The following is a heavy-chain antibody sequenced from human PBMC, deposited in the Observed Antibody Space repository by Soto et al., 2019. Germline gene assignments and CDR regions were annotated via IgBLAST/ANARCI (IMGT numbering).Heavy chain of an antibody. Sequence: SETLSLTCSVSGGSISSGYWTWIRHPPGKGLEWIGYMYNTGSTVYNPSFKSRVTISVDTSKNQFSLKLNSVTAADTAVYYCARDLWGYCGTDCYPLDVWGQGTTVTVSS. V-gene: IGHV4-59*01. CDR3: ARDLWGYCGTDCYPLDV. J-gene: IGHJ6*02. CDR2: MYNTGST. CDR1: GGSISSGY. D-gene: IGHD2-21*02.